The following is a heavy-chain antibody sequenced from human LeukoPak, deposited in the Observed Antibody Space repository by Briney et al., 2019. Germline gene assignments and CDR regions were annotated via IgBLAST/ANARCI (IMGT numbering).Heavy chain of an antibody. J-gene: IGHJ5*02. CDR1: GFTFSSYS. Sequence: GGSLRLSCAASGFTFSSYSMNWVRQAPGKGLEWVSSISSSSSYIYYADSVKGRFTISRDNAKNSLYLQMSSLRAEDTAVYYCARECYDFWSGNRGNWFDPWGQGTLVTVSS. CDR3: ARECYDFWSGNRGNWFDP. CDR2: ISSSSSYI. V-gene: IGHV3-21*01. D-gene: IGHD3-3*01.